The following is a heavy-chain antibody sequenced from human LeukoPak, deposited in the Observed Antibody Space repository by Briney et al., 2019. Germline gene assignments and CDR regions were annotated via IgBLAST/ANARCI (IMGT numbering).Heavy chain of an antibody. Sequence: GGSLRLSCAASGFIFSYYVMSWVRQAPGKGLEWVSVICASGGSRYYADSVKRWFTISRDNSKNTVHLHMNSMSGEDTAIYYCARDRGATLTTFVTWGQGTLVTVSS. J-gene: IGHJ5*02. CDR2: ICASGGSR. V-gene: IGHV3-23*01. D-gene: IGHD4-17*01. CDR3: ARDRGATLTTFVT. CDR1: GFIFSYYV.